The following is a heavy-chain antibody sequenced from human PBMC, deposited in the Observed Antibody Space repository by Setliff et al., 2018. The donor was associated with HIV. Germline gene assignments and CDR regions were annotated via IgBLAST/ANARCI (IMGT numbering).Heavy chain of an antibody. CDR2: INYGENT. Sequence: SETLSLTCTVSGGSISTYHWSWIRQPPGKGLEWIGQINYGENTHYNPSLRSRGTISVDASKGQLTLNLNSVTAADTAVYYCARVLSSGYAGPFDSWGQGILVTVSS. V-gene: IGHV4-59*01. D-gene: IGHD3-22*01. CDR3: ARVLSSGYAGPFDS. CDR1: GGSISTYH. J-gene: IGHJ5*01.